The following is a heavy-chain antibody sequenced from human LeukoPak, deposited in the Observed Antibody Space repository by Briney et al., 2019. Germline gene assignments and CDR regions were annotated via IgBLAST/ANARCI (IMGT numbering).Heavy chain of an antibody. CDR1: GGSISSYY. J-gene: IGHJ3*02. CDR3: ARDRSYLDAFDI. Sequence: SETLSLTCTVSGGSISSYYWSWIRQPAGKGLEWIGRIYTSGSTNYNPSLKSRVAMSVDTSKNQFSLKLSSVTAADTAVYYCARDRSYLDAFDIWGQGTMVTVSS. V-gene: IGHV4-4*07. CDR2: IYTSGST. D-gene: IGHD1-26*01.